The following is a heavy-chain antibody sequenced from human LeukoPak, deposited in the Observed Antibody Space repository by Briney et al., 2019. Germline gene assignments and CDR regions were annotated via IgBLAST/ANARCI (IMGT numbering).Heavy chain of an antibody. V-gene: IGHV4-4*07. CDR1: GGSISSYY. Sequence: ASETLSLTCTVSGGSISSYYWSWIRQPAGKGLEWIGRIYTSGSTNYNPSLKSRVTMSVDTSKNQFSLKLSSVTAADTAVYYCARRGRLLWFGELLHLGGFDYWGQGTLVTVSS. J-gene: IGHJ4*02. CDR3: ARRGRLLWFGELLHLGGFDY. CDR2: IYTSGST. D-gene: IGHD3-10*01.